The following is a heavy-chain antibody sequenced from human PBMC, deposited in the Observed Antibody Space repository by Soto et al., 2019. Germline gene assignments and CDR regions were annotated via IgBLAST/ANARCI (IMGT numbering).Heavy chain of an antibody. D-gene: IGHD3-10*01. V-gene: IGHV4-34*01. J-gene: IGHJ6*03. CDR1: GGSFSGYY. Sequence: SETLSLTCAVYGGSFSGYYWSWIRQPPGKGLEWIGEINHSGSTNYNPSLKSRVTISVDTSKNQFSLKLSSVTAADTAVYYCARHPGRSYYYYYYMDVWGKGTTVTVSS. CDR2: INHSGST. CDR3: ARHPGRSYYYYYYMDV.